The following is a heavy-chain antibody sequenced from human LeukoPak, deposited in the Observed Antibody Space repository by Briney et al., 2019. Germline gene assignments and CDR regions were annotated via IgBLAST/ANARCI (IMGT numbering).Heavy chain of an antibody. CDR1: GFTFSSYS. J-gene: IGHJ4*02. Sequence: GSLRLSCAASGFTFSSYSMNWVRQAPGKGLEWVSSISSSSSYIYYADSVKGRFTISRDNAKNSLYLQMNSLRAEDTAVYYCASPLGKNYDILTGYPDYWGQGTLVTVSS. D-gene: IGHD3-9*01. CDR3: ASPLGKNYDILTGYPDY. V-gene: IGHV3-21*01. CDR2: ISSSSSYI.